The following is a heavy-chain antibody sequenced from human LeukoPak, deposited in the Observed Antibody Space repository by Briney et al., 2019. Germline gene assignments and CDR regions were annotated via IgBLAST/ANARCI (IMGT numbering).Heavy chain of an antibody. V-gene: IGHV4-30-4*01. CDR3: ARVYSSGYPSTYYFDY. CDR1: VGSLSRGDYY. Sequence: SGTLCLTPTLSVGSLSRGDYYWSSIRQPPGDGLEWNGYIYYSVSTYYNASLKSRVTISVDTSKSQFSQKLSSVTAADTAVYYCARVYSSGYPSTYYFDYWGQGTLVTVSS. J-gene: IGHJ4*02. CDR2: IYYSVST. D-gene: IGHD3-22*01.